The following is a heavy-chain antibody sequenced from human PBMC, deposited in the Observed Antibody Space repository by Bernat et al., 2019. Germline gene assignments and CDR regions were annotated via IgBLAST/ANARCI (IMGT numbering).Heavy chain of an antibody. CDR3: ARESRYDFWSGYYTGWFDP. CDR1: GFTFSSYA. J-gene: IGHJ5*02. Sequence: EVQLLESGGGLVQPGGSLRLSCAASGFTFSSYAMSWVRQAPGKGLEWVSAISGSGGSTYYADSVKGRFTISRDNSKNTLYLQMNSLRAEDTAVYYCARESRYDFWSGYYTGWFDPWGQGTLVTVSS. D-gene: IGHD3-3*01. CDR2: ISGSGGST. V-gene: IGHV3-23*01.